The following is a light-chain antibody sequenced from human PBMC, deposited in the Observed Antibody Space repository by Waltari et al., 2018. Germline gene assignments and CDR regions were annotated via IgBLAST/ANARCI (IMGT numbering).Light chain of an antibody. CDR2: WAS. J-gene: IGKJ3*01. CDR3: QQYYTNPIT. Sequence: DIVMTQSPDSLDVSLGERATITCKSGPGLLHNFNSNNYLTWYQQKPGQPPKLLISWASIRESGVPDRFSGGGSGTDFALTISSLQAEDVAVYYCQQYYTNPITFGPGTKLEIK. V-gene: IGKV4-1*01. CDR1: PGLLHNFNSNNY.